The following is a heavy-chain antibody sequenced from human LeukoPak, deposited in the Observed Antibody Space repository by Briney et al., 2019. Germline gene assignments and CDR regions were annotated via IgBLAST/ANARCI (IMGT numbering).Heavy chain of an antibody. CDR3: ARDSRSWIQLWPYYYYGMDV. CDR2: ISYDGSNK. D-gene: IGHD5-18*01. V-gene: IGHV3-30-3*01. CDR1: GFTFSSYA. J-gene: IGHJ6*02. Sequence: GRSLRLSRAASGFTFSSYAMHWVRQAPGKGLEWVAVISYDGSNKYYADSVKGRFTISRDNSKNTLYLQMNSLRAEDTAVYYCARDSRSWIQLWPYYYYGMDVRGQGTTVTVSS.